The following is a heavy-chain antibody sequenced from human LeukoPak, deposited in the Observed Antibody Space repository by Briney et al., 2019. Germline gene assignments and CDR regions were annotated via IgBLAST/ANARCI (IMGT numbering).Heavy chain of an antibody. V-gene: IGHV4-4*02. CDR1: GGSISSSNW. J-gene: IGHJ4*02. Sequence: SETLSLTCTVSGGSISSSNWWSWVRQPPGKGLEWIGEIYHSGSTNYNPSLKSRVTISVDKSKNQFSLKLSSVTAADTAVYYCAKDKLDYFGRALGYFDYWGQGTLVTVSS. CDR3: AKDKLDYFGRALGYFDY. CDR2: IYHSGST. D-gene: IGHD3-9*01.